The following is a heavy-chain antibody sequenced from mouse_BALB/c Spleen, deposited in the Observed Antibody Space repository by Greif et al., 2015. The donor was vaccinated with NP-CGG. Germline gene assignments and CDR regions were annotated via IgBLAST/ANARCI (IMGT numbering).Heavy chain of an antibody. CDR1: GYSITSGYY. CDR2: ISYDGSN. D-gene: IGHD3-1*01. Sequence: EVQRVESGPGLVKPSQSLSLTCSVTGYSITSGYYWNWIRQFPGNKLEWMGYISYDGSNNYNPSLKNRISITRDTSKNQFFLKLNSVTTEDTATYYCARGARATRAMDYWGQGTSVTVSS. V-gene: IGHV3-6*02. J-gene: IGHJ4*01. CDR3: ARGARATRAMDY.